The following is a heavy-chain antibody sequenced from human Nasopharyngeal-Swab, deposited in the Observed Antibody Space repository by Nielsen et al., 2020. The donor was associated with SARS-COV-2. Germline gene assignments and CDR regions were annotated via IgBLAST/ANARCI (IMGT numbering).Heavy chain of an antibody. CDR2: ISTNNGAT. V-gene: IGHV1-18*01. J-gene: IGHJ5*02. CDR3: ARGAFGLGHSWFDP. Sequence: ASVKVSCKASGYTFTSYGINWVRQAPGQGLEWMGWISTNNGATNYAQKLQGRVTMTTDTSTSTAYMDLRSLRSDDTAVYYCARGAFGLGHSWFDPWGQGTLVTVSS. D-gene: IGHD3-16*01. CDR1: GYTFTSYG.